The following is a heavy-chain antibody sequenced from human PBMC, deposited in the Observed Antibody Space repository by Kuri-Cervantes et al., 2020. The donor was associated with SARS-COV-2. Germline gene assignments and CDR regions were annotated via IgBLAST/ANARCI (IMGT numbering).Heavy chain of an antibody. V-gene: IGHV3-15*01. D-gene: IGHD6-13*01. CDR3: TTGGSWVEYFDY. CDR2: IKSKTDGGTT. CDR1: GFIFSNAW. Sequence: GGSLRLSCAASGFIFSNAWMSWVRQAPGKGLEWVGRIKSKTDGGTTDYAAPVKGRFTISRDDSKNTLYLQMNSLKTEDTAVYYCTTGGSWVEYFDYWGQGTLVTVSS. J-gene: IGHJ4*02.